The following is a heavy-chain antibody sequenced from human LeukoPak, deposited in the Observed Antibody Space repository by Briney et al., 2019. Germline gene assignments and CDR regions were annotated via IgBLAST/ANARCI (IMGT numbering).Heavy chain of an antibody. V-gene: IGHV4-59*12. CDR2: IYYSGST. CDR1: GGSISSYH. J-gene: IGHJ3*02. Sequence: SETLSLTCTVSGGSISSYHWNWIRQPPGKGLEWIGYIYYSGSTDYNPSLKSRLTISVDTSKNQFSLKLRSVTAADTAVYYCASLRKRGGAFDIWGQGTMVTVSS. CDR3: ASLRKRGGAFDI.